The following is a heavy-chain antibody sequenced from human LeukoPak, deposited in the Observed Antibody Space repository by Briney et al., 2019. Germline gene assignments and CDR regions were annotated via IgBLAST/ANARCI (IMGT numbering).Heavy chain of an antibody. J-gene: IGHJ3*02. CDR1: GYTFTGYY. V-gene: IGHV1-46*01. CDR2: INPSGGST. CDR3: AGGTLIAAGYADM. D-gene: IGHD6-13*01. Sequence: ASVKVSCKASGYTFTGYYMHWVRQAPGQGLEWMGIINPSGGSTSYAEKFQGRVTMTRDTSTSTVYMELSSLRSEDTAVYYCAGGTLIAAGYADMWGQGTMVTVSS.